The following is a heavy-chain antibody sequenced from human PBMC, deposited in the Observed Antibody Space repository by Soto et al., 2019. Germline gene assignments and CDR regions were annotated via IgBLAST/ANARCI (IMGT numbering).Heavy chain of an antibody. D-gene: IGHD3-9*01. CDR1: GFSLSTSGMY. CDR2: IDWDDDK. V-gene: IGHV2-70*11. CDR3: ARLFTHYDILTGYVVDCYFDY. Sequence: SGPTLVNPTQTLTLTCTFSGFSLSTSGMYVSWIRQPPGKALEWLARIDWDDDKYYSTSLKTRLTISKDTSKNQVVLTMTNMDPVDTATYYCARLFTHYDILTGYVVDCYFDYWGQGTLVTVSS. J-gene: IGHJ4*02.